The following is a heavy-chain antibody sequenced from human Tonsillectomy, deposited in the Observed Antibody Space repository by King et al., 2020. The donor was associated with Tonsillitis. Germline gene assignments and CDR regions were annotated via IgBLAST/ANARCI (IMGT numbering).Heavy chain of an antibody. J-gene: IGHJ4*02. V-gene: IGHV4-59*01. D-gene: IGHD3-22*01. CDR2: IDNSVST. Sequence: QLQESGPGLVKPAETLSLTCTVSGGSISSYYWSWIRPPPVKGLEWIGDIDNSVSTNYNPSLKSRVTISVDTAKNQFSLKLSSVTAADTAVYYCARDQNYYDSSGYYRGGFDYWGQGTLVTVSS. CDR1: GGSISSYY. CDR3: ARDQNYYDSSGYYRGGFDY.